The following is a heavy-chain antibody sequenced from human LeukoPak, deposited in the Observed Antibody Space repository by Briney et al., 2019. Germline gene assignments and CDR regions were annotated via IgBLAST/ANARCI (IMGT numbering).Heavy chain of an antibody. V-gene: IGHV4-39*07. D-gene: IGHD3-10*01. CDR2: IYYSGST. J-gene: IGHJ6*03. CDR1: GGSISTSSYY. CDR3: ARGRKTMVRGVISSSSLYYYSYYMDV. Sequence: PSETLSLTCTVSGGSISTSSYYWGWIRQPPGKGLECIGNIYYSGSTYYNPSLKSRVTISVDTSKNQLSLKLSSVTAADTAVYYCARGRKTMVRGVISSSSLYYYSYYMDVWGKGTTVTVSS.